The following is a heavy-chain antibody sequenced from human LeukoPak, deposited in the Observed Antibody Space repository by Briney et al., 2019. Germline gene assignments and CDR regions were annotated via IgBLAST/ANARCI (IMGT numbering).Heavy chain of an antibody. J-gene: IGHJ4*02. CDR1: GFTFSSYW. V-gene: IGHV3-7*01. CDR2: IKQDGSGK. Sequence: GGSLRLSCAASGFTFSSYWMSWVRQAPGKGLEWVANIKQDGSGKYYVDSVKGRFTISRDNAKNSLYLQMNSLRAEDTAVYYCARDLLDWNYYFDYWGQGTLVTVSS. CDR3: ARDLLDWNYYFDY. D-gene: IGHD1-7*01.